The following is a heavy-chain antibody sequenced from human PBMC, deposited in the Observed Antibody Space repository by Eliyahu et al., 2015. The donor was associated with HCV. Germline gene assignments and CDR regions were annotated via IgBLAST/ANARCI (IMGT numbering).Heavy chain of an antibody. CDR1: GFTFSSYS. CDR2: ISSSSSTI. Sequence: EVQLVESGGGLVQPGGSLRLSCAASGFTFSSYSMNWVRQAPGKGLEWVSYISSSSSTIYYADSVKGRFTISRDNAKNSLYLQMNSLRDEDTAVYYCAREIVPYDYSNYYYYYYGMDVWGQGTTVTVSS. J-gene: IGHJ6*02. CDR3: AREIVPYDYSNYYYYYYGMDV. D-gene: IGHD4-11*01. V-gene: IGHV3-48*02.